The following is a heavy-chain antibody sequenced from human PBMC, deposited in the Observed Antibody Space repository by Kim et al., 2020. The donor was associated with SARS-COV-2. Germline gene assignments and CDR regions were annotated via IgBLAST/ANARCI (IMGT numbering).Heavy chain of an antibody. J-gene: IGHJ6*02. CDR2: IYYSGST. V-gene: IGHV4-59*01. CDR1: GGSISSYY. CDR3: ARDRIVATITSPYYYGMDV. Sequence: SETLSLTCTVSGGSISSYYWSWIRQPPGKGLEWIGYIYYSGSTNYNPSLKSRVTISVDTSKNQFSLKLSSVTAADTAVYYCARDRIVATITSPYYYGMDVWGQGTTVTVSS. D-gene: IGHD5-12*01.